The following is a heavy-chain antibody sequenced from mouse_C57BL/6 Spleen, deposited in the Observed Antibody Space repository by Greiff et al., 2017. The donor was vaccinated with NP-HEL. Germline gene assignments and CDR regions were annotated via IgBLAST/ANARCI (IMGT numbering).Heavy chain of an antibody. V-gene: IGHV1-81*01. CDR1: GYTFTSYG. D-gene: IGHD1-1*01. Sequence: QVQLQQSGAELARPGASVKLSCKASGYTFTSYGISWVKQRTGQGLEWIGEIYPRSGNTYYNEKFKGKATLTADKSSSTAYMELRSLTSEDSAVYFCAREETRYYYGSSFWYFDVWGTGTTVTVSS. CDR3: AREETRYYYGSSFWYFDV. J-gene: IGHJ1*03. CDR2: IYPRSGNT.